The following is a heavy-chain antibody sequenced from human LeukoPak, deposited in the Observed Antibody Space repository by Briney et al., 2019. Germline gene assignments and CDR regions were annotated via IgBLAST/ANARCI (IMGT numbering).Heavy chain of an antibody. D-gene: IGHD3-3*01. J-gene: IGHJ3*02. V-gene: IGHV3-30-3*01. CDR2: TSYDGSIK. Sequence: PGGSLRLSCAASGFTFSSYAMHWVRQAPGKGLEWVAVTSYDGSIKKYADSVKGRFTISRDNSKNTLFLQMNSLRPEDTALCYCAREITIFGVVIQRYDAFDIWGQGTMVTVSS. CDR1: GFTFSSYA. CDR3: AREITIFGVVIQRYDAFDI.